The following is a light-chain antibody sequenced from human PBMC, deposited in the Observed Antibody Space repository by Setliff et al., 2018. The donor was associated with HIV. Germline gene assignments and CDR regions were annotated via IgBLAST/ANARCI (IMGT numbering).Light chain of an antibody. V-gene: IGLV1-44*01. Sequence: LAQPPSTSGTPGQKVSISCSGSSSNIGANTVSWYQHLPGTAPKLVIYQDDRRPSGGPARFSGSKSGTSASLAISGLQSEDEADYYCAAWDDSLKGPVFGSGTKVTVL. J-gene: IGLJ1*01. CDR1: SSNIGANT. CDR3: AAWDDSLKGPV. CDR2: QDD.